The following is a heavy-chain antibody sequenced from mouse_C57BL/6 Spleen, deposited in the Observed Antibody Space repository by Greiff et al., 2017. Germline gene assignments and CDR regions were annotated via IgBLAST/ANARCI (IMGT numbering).Heavy chain of an antibody. D-gene: IGHD1-1*01. CDR2: INPSNGGT. V-gene: IGHV1-53*01. CDR3: ARFPSITTVADY. J-gene: IGHJ2*01. Sequence: QVQLQQPGTELVKPGASVKLSCKASGYTFTSYWMHWVKQRPGQGLEWIGNINPSNGGTNYNEKFKSKATLTVDKSSSTAFMQLSSLTSEDSAVYYCARFPSITTVADYWGQGTTLTVSS. CDR1: GYTFTSYW.